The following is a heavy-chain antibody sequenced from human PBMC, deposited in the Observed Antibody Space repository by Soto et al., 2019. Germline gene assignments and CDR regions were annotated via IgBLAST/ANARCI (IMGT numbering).Heavy chain of an antibody. D-gene: IGHD2-8*02. Sequence: GESLKISCKGSGYNFANYWIGWVRQMPGKGLEWMGMIFPGDSDTKNNPSLQGQITMSVDKSDSSAYLQWRSLKASDTAMYYCAAGFSTGLDAFDIWGQGTMVTVSS. CDR1: GYNFANYW. CDR3: AAGFSTGLDAFDI. CDR2: IFPGDSDT. J-gene: IGHJ3*02. V-gene: IGHV5-51*01.